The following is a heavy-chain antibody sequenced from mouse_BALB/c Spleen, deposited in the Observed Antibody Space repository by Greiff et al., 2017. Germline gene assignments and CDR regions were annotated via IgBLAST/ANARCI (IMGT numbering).Heavy chain of an antibody. CDR1: GFTFSSST. CDR3: ARRFGITTATGAMDD. Sequence: EVQGVESGGGLVQPGGSLKLSCAASGFTFSSSTMSWVRQTPEKRLEWVAYISNGGGSTYYPDTVKGRFTISRDNAKNTLYLQMSSLKSEDTAMYYCARRFGITTATGAMDDWGQGTSVTVSS. CDR2: ISNGGGST. V-gene: IGHV5-12-2*01. J-gene: IGHJ4*01. D-gene: IGHD1-2*01.